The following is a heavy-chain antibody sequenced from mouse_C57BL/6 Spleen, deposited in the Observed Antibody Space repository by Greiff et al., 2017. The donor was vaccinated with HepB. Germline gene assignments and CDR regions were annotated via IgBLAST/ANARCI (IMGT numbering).Heavy chain of an antibody. CDR3: ARSYDGSSWFAY. J-gene: IGHJ3*01. D-gene: IGHD1-1*01. V-gene: IGHV5-17*01. CDR2: ISSGSSTI. Sequence: EVKLMESGGGLVKPGGSLKLSCAASGFTFSDYGMHWVRQAPEKGLEWVAYISSGSSTIYYADTVKGRFTISRDNAKNTLFLQMTSLRSEDTAMYYCARSYDGSSWFAYWGQGTLVTVSA. CDR1: GFTFSDYG.